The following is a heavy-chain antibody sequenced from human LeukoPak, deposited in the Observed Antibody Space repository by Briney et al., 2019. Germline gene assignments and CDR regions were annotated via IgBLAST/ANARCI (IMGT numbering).Heavy chain of an antibody. D-gene: IGHD4-17*01. CDR3: ARPAYGDYVRWFDP. CDR1: GGSISSSSYY. V-gene: IGHV4-39*01. CDR2: IYYTGNT. Sequence: SETLSLICTVSGGSISSSSYYWGWVRQPPGRGLEWIGSIYYTGNTHYNPSLKSRVTISVDTSKNQFSLRLSSVTAADTAVYYCARPAYGDYVRWFDPWGRGILVTVSS. J-gene: IGHJ5*02.